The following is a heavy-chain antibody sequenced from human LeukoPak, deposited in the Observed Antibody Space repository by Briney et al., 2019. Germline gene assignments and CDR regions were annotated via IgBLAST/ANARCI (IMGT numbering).Heavy chain of an antibody. J-gene: IGHJ4*02. CDR2: ISSSSSYI. D-gene: IGHD3-10*01. V-gene: IGHV3-21*01. Sequence: KPGGSLRLSCAASGFTFSSYSMNWVRQAPGKGLEWVSSISSSSSYIYYADSVKGRFTISRDNSNNTLYLQMNSLRAEDTAVYYCAKGYGSGIFDYWGQGTLVTVSS. CDR1: GFTFSSYS. CDR3: AKGYGSGIFDY.